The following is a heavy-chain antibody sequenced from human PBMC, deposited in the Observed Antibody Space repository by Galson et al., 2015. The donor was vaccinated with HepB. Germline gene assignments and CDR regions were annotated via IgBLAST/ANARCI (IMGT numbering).Heavy chain of an antibody. CDR1: GFTFNRYW. J-gene: IGHJ4*02. Sequence: SLRLSCAASGFTFNRYWMSWVRQAPGKGLEWVANIKQDGSEKQYADSVKGRFTISRDNPKNSVYLQMNSLRAEDTAVYFCGRWKRGELQWFGELTDYWGQGTLVTVSS. D-gene: IGHD3-10*01. CDR2: IKQDGSEK. CDR3: GRWKRGELQWFGELTDY. V-gene: IGHV3-7*03.